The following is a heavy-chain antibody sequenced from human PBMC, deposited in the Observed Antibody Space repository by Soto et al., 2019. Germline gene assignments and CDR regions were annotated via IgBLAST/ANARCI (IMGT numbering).Heavy chain of an antibody. Sequence: EVQLVESGGALVQPGRSLTLSCAASGFTFDDYAMHWVRQAPGKGLAWVSSISWNSGNIAYADSVKGRFTISRDNAKNSRYLQMNTLRAEDTTLYYCAKDLRYRDTTRCAWCAFEIWGHGSMVTISS. D-gene: IGHD1-26*01. CDR1: GFTFDDYA. CDR3: AKDLRYRDTTRCAWCAFEI. V-gene: IGHV3-9*01. J-gene: IGHJ3*02. CDR2: ISWNSGNI.